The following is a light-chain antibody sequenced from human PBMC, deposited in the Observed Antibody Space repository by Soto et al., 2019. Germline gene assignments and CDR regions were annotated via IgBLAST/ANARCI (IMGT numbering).Light chain of an antibody. J-gene: IGKJ1*01. CDR3: QQYNSYPWT. Sequence: DIQMTQSPSTLSASVGDRVTITCRASQTISSWVAWYQQKPGKAPKLLIYKASILESGVPSRFSGSGSGTDFTLTISSPQPDDFATYYCQQYNSYPWTFGQGTKVEIK. V-gene: IGKV1-5*03. CDR2: KAS. CDR1: QTISSW.